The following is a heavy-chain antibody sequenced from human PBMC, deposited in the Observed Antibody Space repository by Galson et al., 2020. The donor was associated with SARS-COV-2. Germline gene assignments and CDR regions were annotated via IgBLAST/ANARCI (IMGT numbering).Heavy chain of an antibody. CDR3: ARERQITMIGGGRRVDGMDV. Sequence: GGSLRLSCAASGFTFSSYSMNWVRQAPGKGLEWVSSISSSSSYIYYADSVKGRFTISIDNAKNPLYLQMNSLRAEDTAVYYCARERQITMIGGGRRVDGMDVGGQGATVTVSS. D-gene: IGHD3-22*01. CDR1: GFTFSSYS. CDR2: ISSSSSYI. J-gene: IGHJ6*02. V-gene: IGHV3-21*01.